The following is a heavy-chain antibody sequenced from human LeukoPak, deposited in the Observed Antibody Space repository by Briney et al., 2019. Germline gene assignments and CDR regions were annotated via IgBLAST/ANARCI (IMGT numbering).Heavy chain of an antibody. CDR1: GFTFSSYS. V-gene: IGHV3-21*01. D-gene: IGHD6-19*01. J-gene: IGHJ5*02. CDR3: ARSIAVAGVFGYLFSREYNWFDP. Sequence: GGSLRLSCAASGFTFSSYSMNWVRQAPGKGLEWVSSISSSSSYIYYADSVKGRFTLSRDNAKNSLYLQMNRLRAQDTAVYYCARSIAVAGVFGYLFSREYNWFDPWGQGTLVTVSS. CDR2: ISSSSSYI.